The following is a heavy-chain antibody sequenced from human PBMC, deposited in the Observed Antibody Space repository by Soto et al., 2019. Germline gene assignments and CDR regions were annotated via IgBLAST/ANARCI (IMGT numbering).Heavy chain of an antibody. J-gene: IGHJ6*02. V-gene: IGHV3-21*01. CDR1: GFTFSSYS. D-gene: IGHD3-3*01. CDR2: ISSSSSYI. Sequence: PGGSLRLSCAASGFTFSSYSMNWVRQAPGKGLEWVSSISSSSSYIYYADSVKGRFTISRDNAKNSLYLQMNSLRAEDTAVYYCARALYDFWSGYYYNPAYGMDVWGQGTTVTVSS. CDR3: ARALYDFWSGYYYNPAYGMDV.